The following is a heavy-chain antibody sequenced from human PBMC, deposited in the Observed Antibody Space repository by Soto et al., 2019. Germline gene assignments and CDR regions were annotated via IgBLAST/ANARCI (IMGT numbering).Heavy chain of an antibody. V-gene: IGHV3-30-3*01. J-gene: IGHJ6*02. CDR1: GFTFSSYA. D-gene: IGHD2-2*01. CDR2: ISYDGSNK. CDR3: ARVLVRVPAAIKLSPHYYYSGMDV. Sequence: LRLSCAASGFTFSSYAMHWVRQAPGKGLEWVAVISYDGSNKYYADSVKGRFTISRDNSKNTLYLQMNSLRAEDTAVYYCARVLVRVPAAIKLSPHYYYSGMDVWGQGTTVTVSS.